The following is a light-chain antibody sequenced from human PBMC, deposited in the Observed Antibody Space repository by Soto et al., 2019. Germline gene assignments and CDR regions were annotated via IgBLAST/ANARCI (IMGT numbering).Light chain of an antibody. J-gene: IGKJ1*01. CDR1: QTISSW. V-gene: IGKV1-5*03. CDR3: QQYNSYRT. Sequence: DIQMTQSPSTLSASVRDRVTITCRASQTISSWLAWFQQRPGRAPKFLIYKASSLKNGVPLRFSGSGSGTQFTHTNSSLQPDDFATYYSQQYNSYRTFGQGTKVDIK. CDR2: KAS.